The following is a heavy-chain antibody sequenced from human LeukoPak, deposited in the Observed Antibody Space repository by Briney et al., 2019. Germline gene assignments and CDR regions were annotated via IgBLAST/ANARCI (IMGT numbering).Heavy chain of an antibody. CDR3: ARESVAGIPCFDY. Sequence: SQTLSLTCTVSGGSISSGSYYWSWIRQPAGKGLEWIGRIYTSGSTNYNPSLKSRVTISVDTSKNQFSLKLSSVTAADTAVYYCARESVAGIPCFDYWGQGTLVTVSS. D-gene: IGHD6-19*01. CDR1: GGSISSGSYY. J-gene: IGHJ4*02. CDR2: IYTSGST. V-gene: IGHV4-61*02.